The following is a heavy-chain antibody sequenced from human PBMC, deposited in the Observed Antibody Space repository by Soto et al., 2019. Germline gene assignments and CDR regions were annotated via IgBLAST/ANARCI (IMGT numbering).Heavy chain of an antibody. D-gene: IGHD3-10*01. CDR1: VGSISSSSYY. CDR3: CVVRGVPNWFDP. J-gene: IGHJ5*02. V-gene: IGHV4-39*01. Sequence: QLQLQESGPGLVKPSETLSLTCTVSVGSISSSSYYWGWIRQPPGKGLEWIGSIYYSGSTYYNPSLKSRVTISVDTSKNQFSLKLSSVTAADTAVYYCCVVRGVPNWFDPWGQGTLVTVSS. CDR2: IYYSGST.